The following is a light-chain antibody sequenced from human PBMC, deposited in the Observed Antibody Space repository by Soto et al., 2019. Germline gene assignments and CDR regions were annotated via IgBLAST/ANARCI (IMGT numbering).Light chain of an antibody. CDR1: QSISRN. J-gene: IGKJ4*01. Sequence: IQMTPPTSSLSASVGDRVPITCRARQSISRNLNWYQQKPGKAPQLLIYTASNLQSGVPSRFSDSGSGTEFALTISSLQPEDSAVYYCQQSHSSPLSFGGGTKVEFK. CDR2: TAS. V-gene: IGKV1-39*01. CDR3: QQSHSSPLS.